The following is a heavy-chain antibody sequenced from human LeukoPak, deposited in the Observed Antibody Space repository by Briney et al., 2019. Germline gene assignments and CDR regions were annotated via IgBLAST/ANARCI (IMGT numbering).Heavy chain of an antibody. D-gene: IGHD4-17*01. V-gene: IGHV4-59*01. J-gene: IGHJ4*02. Sequence: SETLPLTCTVSGGSISTYCWDWFRQPPGKGLEWIGHICYSGSTNYNPSLKSRVTISVDTSKNQFSLKLSSVTAADTAVYYCARGPTVTTDYWGQGTLVTVSS. CDR3: ARGPTVTTDY. CDR2: ICYSGST. CDR1: GGSISTYC.